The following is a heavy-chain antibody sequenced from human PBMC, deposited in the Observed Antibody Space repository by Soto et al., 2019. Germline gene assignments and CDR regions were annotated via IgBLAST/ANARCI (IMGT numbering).Heavy chain of an antibody. CDR1: GYTFTSYG. J-gene: IGHJ4*02. CDR3: ARDQFWNLHDFWSGYSLFDY. Sequence: QVQLVQSGAEVKKPGASVKVSCKASGYTFTSYGISWVRQAPGQGLEWMGWISAYNGNPNYAQKLQGRFTMTTDTSTSTAYMELRSLRSDDTAVYYCARDQFWNLHDFWSGYSLFDYWGQGTLVTVSS. CDR2: ISAYNGNP. D-gene: IGHD3-3*01. V-gene: IGHV1-18*01.